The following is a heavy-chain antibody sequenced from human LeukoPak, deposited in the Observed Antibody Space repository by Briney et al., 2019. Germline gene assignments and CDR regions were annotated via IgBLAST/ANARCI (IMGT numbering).Heavy chain of an antibody. J-gene: IGHJ4*02. CDR1: GFTFSSYG. Sequence: QPGGSLRLSCAASGFTFSSYGMHWVRQAPGKGLEWVAVISNDGSNKFYADSVKGRFTISRDNSKNTLYLQMNSLRAEDTAVYYCAKDVIFWSGTLDYWGQGTLVTVSS. V-gene: IGHV3-30*18. CDR2: ISNDGSNK. D-gene: IGHD3-3*01. CDR3: AKDVIFWSGTLDY.